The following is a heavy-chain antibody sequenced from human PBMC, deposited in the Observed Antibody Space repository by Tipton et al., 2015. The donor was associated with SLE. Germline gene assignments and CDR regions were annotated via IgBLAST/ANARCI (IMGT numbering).Heavy chain of an antibody. Sequence: TLSLTCTVAGDSLSGGDYYWSWIRQRPGTGPEWIGTVYYNVGTYYNPSLKSRMTMSLDTSKNQLSLNLSSMTAADTAVYFCARAGGNSLALHVWGQGTMVTVSS. J-gene: IGHJ3*01. CDR2: VYYNVGT. CDR3: ARAGGNSLALHV. V-gene: IGHV4-31*03. D-gene: IGHD4-23*01. CDR1: GDSLSGGDYY.